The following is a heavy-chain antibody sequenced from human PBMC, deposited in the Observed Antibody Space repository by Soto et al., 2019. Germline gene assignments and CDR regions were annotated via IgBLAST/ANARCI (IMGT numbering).Heavy chain of an antibody. CDR1: GDRVSSNRSA. D-gene: IGHD3-10*01. J-gene: IGHJ6*02. V-gene: IGHV6-1*01. CDR2: TYYKSKWNN. Sequence: SQTLSITCAISGDRVSSNRSAWNWSRHYPLRGLEWLGRTYYKSKWNNDYALSVKSRITINPDTSKNQFSLHLYSVTPEDTAVYYCTGITWFRGMDVWGQGTPVTVS. CDR3: TGITWFRGMDV.